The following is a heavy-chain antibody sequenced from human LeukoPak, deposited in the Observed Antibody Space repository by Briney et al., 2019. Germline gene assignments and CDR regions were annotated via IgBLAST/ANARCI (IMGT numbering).Heavy chain of an antibody. J-gene: IGHJ4*02. CDR2: INAGNGHT. CDR3: ARGIWSARTVDYYLDS. CDR1: GYTFTSYY. D-gene: IGHD2-21*01. V-gene: IGHV1-3*01. Sequence: ASVKVSCKASGYTFTSYYMHWVRQAPGQGLEWMGWINAGNGHTKYSQNFQGRVTITRDSSASTVYMELSSLTSEDTAVYYCARGIWSARTVDYYLDSWGQGTLVTVSS.